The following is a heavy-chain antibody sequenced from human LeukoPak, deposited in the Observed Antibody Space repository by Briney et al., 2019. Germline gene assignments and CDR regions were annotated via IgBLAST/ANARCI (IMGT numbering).Heavy chain of an antibody. CDR1: GDTFSSYA. CDR2: IIPISGTA. J-gene: IGHJ5*02. Sequence: ASVKVSCKASGDTFSSYAISWVRQAPGQGVEWMGGIIPISGTANYAQKFQGRVTLTADESTSTDYMELSSLRSEDTAVYYCARLGPHYGGNPDNWFDPWGQGTLVTVSS. D-gene: IGHD4-23*01. CDR3: ARLGPHYGGNPDNWFDP. V-gene: IGHV1-69*13.